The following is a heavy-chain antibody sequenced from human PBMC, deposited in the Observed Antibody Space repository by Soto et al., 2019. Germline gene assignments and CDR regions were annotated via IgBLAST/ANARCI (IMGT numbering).Heavy chain of an antibody. J-gene: IGHJ4*02. CDR3: ARGRYGGY. CDR2: ISDHNGNT. Sequence: QVHLVQSGAEVKKPGASVKVSCKASGYTFTSYVITWVRQAPGQGLEWMGWISDHNGNTDYAQQLQVRVIVIRDTSTSTAYMELMSLRSDDTAFYYCARGRYGGYWGQGALVTVSS. V-gene: IGHV1-18*01. D-gene: IGHD3-10*01. CDR1: GYTFTSYV.